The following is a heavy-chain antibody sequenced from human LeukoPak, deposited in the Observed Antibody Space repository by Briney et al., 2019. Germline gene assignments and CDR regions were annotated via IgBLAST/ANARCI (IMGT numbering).Heavy chain of an antibody. CDR1: GGTFTKYV. CDR2: FIPVHDTA. CDR3: AMLGVIPD. V-gene: IGHV1-69*10. J-gene: IGHJ1*01. D-gene: IGHD2-21*01. Sequence: SVKVSCKASGGTFTKYVLSWVREAPGRGLEWMGRFIPVHDTANYAHKFQGRVILTADKSTSTAYMELTSLRSEDTAVYYCAMLGVIPDWGQGTLITVSS.